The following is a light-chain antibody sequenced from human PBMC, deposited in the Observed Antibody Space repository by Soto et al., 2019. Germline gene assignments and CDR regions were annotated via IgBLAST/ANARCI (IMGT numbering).Light chain of an antibody. V-gene: IGLV9-49*01. Sequence: QPVLTQPPSASASLGASVTLTCTLSSGYSNYKVDWYQQRPGKGPRFVMRVGTGGIVGSKGDGIPDRFSVLGSGLNRYLTIKNIQEEDESDYHCGADDGRGKVFGRGTKPTVL. CDR3: GADDGRGKV. CDR2: VGTGGIVG. CDR1: SGYSNYK. J-gene: IGLJ3*02.